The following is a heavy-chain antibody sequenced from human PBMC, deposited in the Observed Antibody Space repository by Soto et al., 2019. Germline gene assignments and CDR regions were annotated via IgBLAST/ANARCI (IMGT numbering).Heavy chain of an antibody. V-gene: IGHV3-74*01. Sequence: EVQLVESGGGLVQPGGSLRLSCAASGFTFSNDWMHWVRQAPGKGLVCVSRIISDGSSTSYADSVKGRFTISRDNAKNTLALQMNSLRADDTAVYYCARGGVGRYCSSSSCYTWVFDYWGQGTLVTVSS. CDR3: ARGGVGRYCSSSSCYTWVFDY. J-gene: IGHJ4*02. D-gene: IGHD2-2*02. CDR2: IISDGSST. CDR1: GFTFSNDW.